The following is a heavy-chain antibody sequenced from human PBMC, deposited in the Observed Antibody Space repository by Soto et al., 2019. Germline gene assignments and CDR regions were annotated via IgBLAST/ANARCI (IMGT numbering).Heavy chain of an antibody. CDR3: TKHPLPDKWLVDIYYFDY. J-gene: IGHJ4*02. CDR1: GITFSNAW. CDR2: IKSKTDGGTT. D-gene: IGHD6-19*01. Sequence: LILSCAASGITFSNAWMSWGGQAPGKGLEWVGRIKSKTDGGTTDYAAPVKGRFTISRDDSKNTLYLQMNSLKTEDTAVYYCTKHPLPDKWLVDIYYFDYRGEGTLVTLSS. V-gene: IGHV3-15*01.